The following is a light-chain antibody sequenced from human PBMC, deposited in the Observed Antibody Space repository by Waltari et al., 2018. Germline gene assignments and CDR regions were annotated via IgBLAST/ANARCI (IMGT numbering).Light chain of an antibody. J-gene: IGKJ4*01. V-gene: IGKV3-15*01. CDR2: GAS. CDR3: QQYKNWPPVT. CDR1: QSVSSN. Sequence: EIVMTQSPATLSVSPGERATLSCRASQSVSSNLAWYQQKPGQAPSLLIYGASTRATGIPARFSGSGSGTEFTLTISSLQSEDFALYYCQQYKNWPPVTFGGGTKEEIK.